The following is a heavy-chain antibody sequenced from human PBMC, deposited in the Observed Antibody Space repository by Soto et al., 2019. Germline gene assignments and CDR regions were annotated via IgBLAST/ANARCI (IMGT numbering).Heavy chain of an antibody. J-gene: IGHJ5*02. CDR3: ARHGSDSGWSFFDP. CDR1: GGAIGGYY. D-gene: IGHD6-19*01. V-gene: IGHV4-59*08. Sequence: SETLSLNCSLSGGAIGGYYWSWIRQPPGKALEWIGYVSYSGSTDYHPSLKSRVSISIDTSKNQFSLKLISVTAADTAVYYCARHGSDSGWSFFDPWGQGALVTVSS. CDR2: VSYSGST.